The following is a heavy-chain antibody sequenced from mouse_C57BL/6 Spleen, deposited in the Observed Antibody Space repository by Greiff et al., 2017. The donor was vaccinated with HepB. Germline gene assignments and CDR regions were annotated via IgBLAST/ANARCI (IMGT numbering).Heavy chain of an antibody. D-gene: IGHD1-1*01. J-gene: IGHJ3*01. CDR3: ARYEGTTVAY. Sequence: VHLVESGGGLVQPGGSLSLSCAASGFTFTDYYMSWVRQPPGKALEWLGFIRNKANGYTTEYSASVKGRFTISRDNSQSILYLQMNALRAEDSATYYCARYEGTTVAYWGQGTLVTVSA. V-gene: IGHV7-3*01. CDR2: IRNKANGYTT. CDR1: GFTFTDYY.